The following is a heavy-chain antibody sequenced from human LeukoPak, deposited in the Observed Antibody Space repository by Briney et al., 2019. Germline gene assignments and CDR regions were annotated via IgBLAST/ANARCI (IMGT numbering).Heavy chain of an antibody. Sequence: ASVKVSCKASGYTFTSYGISWVRQAPGQGLEWMGWISAYNGNTNYAQKLQGRVTMTPDTSTSTAYMELRSLRSDDTAVYYCARDTVGDPDYGDYVGLGYYYYMDVWGKGTTVTISS. CDR3: ARDTVGDPDYGDYVGLGYYYYMDV. CDR2: ISAYNGNT. V-gene: IGHV1-18*01. J-gene: IGHJ6*03. D-gene: IGHD4-17*01. CDR1: GYTFTSYG.